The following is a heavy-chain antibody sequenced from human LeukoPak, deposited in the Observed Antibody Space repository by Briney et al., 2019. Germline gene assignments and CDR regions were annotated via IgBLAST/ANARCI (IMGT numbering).Heavy chain of an antibody. V-gene: IGHV4-4*07. CDR3: ATVGGEGGFLHY. CDR1: GGSISSYY. D-gene: IGHD7-27*01. J-gene: IGHJ4*02. Sequence: SETLSLTCTVSGGSISSYYWSWIRQPAGKGLEWIGRIYTTRTANYNPSLTSRVTMSVDTSKKQLSLKLNSVTAADTAVYYCATVGGEGGFLHYWGQGILVAVSS. CDR2: IYTTRTA.